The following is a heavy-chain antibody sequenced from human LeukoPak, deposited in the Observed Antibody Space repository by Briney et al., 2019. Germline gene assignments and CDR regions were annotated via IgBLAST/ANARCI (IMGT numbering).Heavy chain of an antibody. CDR3: ARDEVAVAGPRAY. CDR2: IYYSGST. CDR1: GGSISSYY. Sequence: SQTLSLTCTVSGGSISSYYWSWIRQPPGKGLEWIGYIYYSGSTNYNPSLKSRVTISVDTSKNQFSLKLSSVTAADTAVYYCARDEVAVAGPRAYWGQGTLVTVSS. V-gene: IGHV4-59*12. J-gene: IGHJ4*02. D-gene: IGHD6-19*01.